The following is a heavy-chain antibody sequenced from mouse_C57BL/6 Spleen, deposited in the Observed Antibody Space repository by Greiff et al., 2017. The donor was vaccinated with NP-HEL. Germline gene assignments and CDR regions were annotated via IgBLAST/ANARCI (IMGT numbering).Heavy chain of an antibody. D-gene: IGHD2-4*01. J-gene: IGHJ3*01. V-gene: IGHV5-9-1*02. CDR3: TRGDYEAWFAY. Sequence: EVQRVESGEGLVKPGGSLKLSCAASGFTFSSYAMSWVRQTPEKRLEWVAYISSGGDYIYYADTVKGRFTISRDNARNTLYLQMSSLKSEDTAMYYCTRGDYEAWFAYWGQGTLVTVSA. CDR1: GFTFSSYA. CDR2: ISSGGDYI.